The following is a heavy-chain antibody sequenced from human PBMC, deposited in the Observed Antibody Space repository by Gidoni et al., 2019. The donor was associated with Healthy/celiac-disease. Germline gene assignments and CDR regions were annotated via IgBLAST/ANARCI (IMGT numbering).Heavy chain of an antibody. Sequence: QVKLQQWGAGLLKPSETLSLTCAVYGGSFSGYYWSWIRQPPGKGLEWIGEINHSGSTNYNPSLKSRVTISVDTSKNQFSLKLSSVTAADTAVYYCARVGWLQSLGYWGQGTLVTVSS. CDR1: GGSFSGYY. J-gene: IGHJ4*02. CDR2: INHSGST. D-gene: IGHD5-12*01. V-gene: IGHV4-34*01. CDR3: ARVGWLQSLGY.